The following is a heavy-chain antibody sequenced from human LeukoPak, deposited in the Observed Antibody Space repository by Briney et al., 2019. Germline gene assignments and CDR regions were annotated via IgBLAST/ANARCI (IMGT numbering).Heavy chain of an antibody. D-gene: IGHD6-13*01. Sequence: ASVKVSCKASGYTFTSYDINWVRQAPGQGLEWMGWMNPNSGNTGYAQKFQGRVTMTRNTSISTAYMELSSLRSEDTAVYYCARGQGSIAAADYYYYMDVWGKGTTVTISS. CDR1: GYTFTSYD. V-gene: IGHV1-8*01. CDR3: ARGQGSIAAADYYYYMDV. J-gene: IGHJ6*03. CDR2: MNPNSGNT.